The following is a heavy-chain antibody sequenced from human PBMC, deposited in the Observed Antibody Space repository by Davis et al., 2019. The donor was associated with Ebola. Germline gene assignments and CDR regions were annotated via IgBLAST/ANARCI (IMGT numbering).Heavy chain of an antibody. D-gene: IGHD2-21*01. CDR1: GFTFSSYA. V-gene: IGHV3-23*01. CDR2: ISGSGGST. CDR3: AKDVSIVAWYFDL. Sequence: GESLKISCAASGFTFSSYAMSWVRQAPGKGLEWVSAISGSGGSTYYADSVKGRFTISRDNSKNTLYLQMNSLRAEDTAVYYCAKDVSIVAWYFDLWGRGTLVTVSS. J-gene: IGHJ2*01.